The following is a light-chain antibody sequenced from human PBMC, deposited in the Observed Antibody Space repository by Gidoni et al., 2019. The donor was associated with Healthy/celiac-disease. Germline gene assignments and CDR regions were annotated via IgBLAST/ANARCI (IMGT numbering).Light chain of an antibody. CDR3: QQYFSTPRT. V-gene: IGKV4-1*01. CDR2: WAS. Sequence: LAVSLGERATLNCKSSHRVLSSPNTKTYFAWYQQKPVPLPKLLIYWASTRESGVPDRVSGSGSGKDFTLTISSLEAEDVAVYYCQQYFSTPRTFGQGTKVEIK. CDR1: HRVLSSPNTKTY. J-gene: IGKJ1*01.